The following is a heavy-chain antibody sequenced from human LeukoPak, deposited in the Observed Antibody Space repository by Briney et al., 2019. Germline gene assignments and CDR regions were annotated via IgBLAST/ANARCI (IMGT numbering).Heavy chain of an antibody. CDR3: AREKRVATITSLGNWLDP. CDR1: GGSISSYY. CDR2: IYTSGST. Sequence: SETLSLTCTVSGGSISSYYWSWIRQPAGKGLEWIGRIYTSGSTNYNPSLKSRVTMSVDTSKNQFSLKLSSVTAADTAVYYCAREKRVATITSLGNWLDPWGQGTLVTVSS. J-gene: IGHJ5*02. V-gene: IGHV4-4*07. D-gene: IGHD5-12*01.